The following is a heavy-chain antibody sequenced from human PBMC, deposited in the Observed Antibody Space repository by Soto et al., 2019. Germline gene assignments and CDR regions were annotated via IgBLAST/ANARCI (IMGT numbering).Heavy chain of an antibody. Sequence: SETLSLTCTVSGGSISSYYWSWIRQPPGKGLEWIGYIYYSGSTNYNPSLKSRVTISVDTSKNQFSLKLSSVTAADTAVYYCARDQGYDFWSGYYARDCGMDVWGQGTTVTVSS. CDR3: ARDQGYDFWSGYYARDCGMDV. CDR1: GGSISSYY. CDR2: IYYSGST. D-gene: IGHD3-3*01. J-gene: IGHJ6*02. V-gene: IGHV4-59*01.